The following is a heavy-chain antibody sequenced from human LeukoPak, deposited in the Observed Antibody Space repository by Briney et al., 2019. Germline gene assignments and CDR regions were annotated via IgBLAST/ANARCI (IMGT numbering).Heavy chain of an antibody. CDR3: AGQRIAMAGFYFAY. V-gene: IGHV3-53*01. CDR1: GFTVSSNY. D-gene: IGHD6-19*01. Sequence: GGSLRLSCAASGFTVSSNYMSWVRQAPGKGLEWVSLIYSGGDTYYADSVKGRFTISRDSSKDTMHLQMNSLRADDTAVYYCAGQRIAMAGFYFAYWGQGTLVTVSS. J-gene: IGHJ4*02. CDR2: IYSGGDT.